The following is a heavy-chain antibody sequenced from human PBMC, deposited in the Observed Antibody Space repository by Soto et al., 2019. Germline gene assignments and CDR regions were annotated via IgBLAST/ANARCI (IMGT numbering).Heavy chain of an antibody. CDR2: IIPLFGTA. CDR1: GGTFSTYA. V-gene: IGHV1-69*01. CDR3: AADVGASAQTFDY. J-gene: IGHJ4*02. D-gene: IGHD1-26*01. Sequence: QVQLVQSGAEVKKPGSSVNVSCKASGGTFSTYAISWVRQAPGQGLEWMGGIIPLFGTANYAQKFQGRVTITADESTSTAYMELSSLRSEDTAVYYCAADVGASAQTFDYWGQGSLVTVSS.